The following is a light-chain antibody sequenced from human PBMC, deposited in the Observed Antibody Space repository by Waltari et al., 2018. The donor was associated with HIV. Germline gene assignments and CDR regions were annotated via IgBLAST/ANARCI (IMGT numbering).Light chain of an antibody. Sequence: QSALTQPPSVSGSLGPSVTISCTGTSSDIGAYNRGSWAQQSPGPAPKLRIYEVTHRPPGVPVRFSGSKSGNTASLTISGLQADDEADYYCSSYTTSSTWVFGGGTKLTVL. CDR2: EVT. CDR3: SSYTTSSTWV. J-gene: IGLJ3*02. V-gene: IGLV2-18*02. CDR1: SSDIGAYNR.